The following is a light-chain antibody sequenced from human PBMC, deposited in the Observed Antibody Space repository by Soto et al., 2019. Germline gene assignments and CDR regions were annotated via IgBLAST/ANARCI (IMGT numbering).Light chain of an antibody. CDR2: GAS. V-gene: IGKV3-20*01. CDR1: QSVSSSY. J-gene: IGKJ2*01. Sequence: EIVLTQSPGTLSLSPGERATLSCRASQSVSSSYLAWYQQKPGQAPRLLIYGASSRATGIPDRFSGSGSGTDFTLTISRRETEDCAVYYCQQYGSSPLYTVGQGTKLEIK. CDR3: QQYGSSPLYT.